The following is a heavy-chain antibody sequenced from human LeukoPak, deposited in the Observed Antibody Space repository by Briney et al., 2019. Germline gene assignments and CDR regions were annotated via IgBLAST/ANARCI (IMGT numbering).Heavy chain of an antibody. J-gene: IGHJ6*02. V-gene: IGHV3-74*01. Sequence: GGSLRLSCAASGFTFSSYWMHWVRQAPGKGLVWVSRINSDGSSTSYADSVKGQFTIPRDNAKNTLYLQMNSLRAEDTAVYYCATGQGHGMDVWGQGTTVTVSS. CDR3: ATGQGHGMDV. CDR2: INSDGSST. D-gene: IGHD1-14*01. CDR1: GFTFSSYW.